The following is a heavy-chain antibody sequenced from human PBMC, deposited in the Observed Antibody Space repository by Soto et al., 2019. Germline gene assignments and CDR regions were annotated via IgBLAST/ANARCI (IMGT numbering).Heavy chain of an antibody. V-gene: IGHV4-61*01. CDR3: ARDFAYFDS. D-gene: IGHD3-3*01. CDR1: GGSFKSGRYS. Sequence: QVQLQESGPGLVKHSETLSLTCTVSGGSFKSGRYSWIWIRQPPGKGLEWIGYVYHTGRTSDNPSLKSRVSISMDTSKNQFSLNLDSVTAADTAVYFCARDFAYFDSWGQGTLVTVSS. CDR2: VYHTGRT. J-gene: IGHJ4*02.